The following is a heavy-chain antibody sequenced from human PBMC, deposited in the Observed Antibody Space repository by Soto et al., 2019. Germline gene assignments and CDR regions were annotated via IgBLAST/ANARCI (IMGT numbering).Heavy chain of an antibody. Sequence: SETLSLTCAVSGGSISSSDWWSWVRQPPGEGLQWIGEIFHSGLTYYNPSLKSRVTISIDKSRNQFSLKLNSVTAADTAVYYCARDCSGASCCSNNYFYYWGQGXLVTVYS. CDR2: IFHSGLT. V-gene: IGHV4-4*02. CDR3: ARDCSGASCCSNNYFYY. J-gene: IGHJ4*02. CDR1: GGSISSSDW. D-gene: IGHD2-15*01.